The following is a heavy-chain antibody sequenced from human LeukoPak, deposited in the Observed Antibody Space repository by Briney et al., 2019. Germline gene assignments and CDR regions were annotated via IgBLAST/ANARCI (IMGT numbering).Heavy chain of an antibody. J-gene: IGHJ3*02. CDR2: IKSKTDGGTT. CDR3: TTVLGKKGGDAFDI. D-gene: IGHD3-16*01. V-gene: IGHV3-15*01. CDR1: GFTFSNAW. Sequence: GGSLRLSCAASGFTFSNAWMSWVRQAPGKGLEWVGRIKSKTDGGTTDYAAPVKGRFTISRDDSKNTLYLQMNSLRTEDTAVYYCTTVLGKKGGDAFDIWGQGTMVTVSS.